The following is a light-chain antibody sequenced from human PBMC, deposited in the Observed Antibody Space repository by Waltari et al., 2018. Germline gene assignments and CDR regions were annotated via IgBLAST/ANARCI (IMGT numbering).Light chain of an antibody. V-gene: IGLV3-1*01. J-gene: IGLJ2*01. Sequence: SYELTQPPSVSVSPGQTASITCSGDKLGDKYACWYQQKPGQSPVLVISQDSKRPSGIPERFAGSNSGNTATLTISGTQAMDEADYYCQAWDSSTAPVVFGGGTKLTVL. CDR2: QDS. CDR1: KLGDKY. CDR3: QAWDSSTAPVV.